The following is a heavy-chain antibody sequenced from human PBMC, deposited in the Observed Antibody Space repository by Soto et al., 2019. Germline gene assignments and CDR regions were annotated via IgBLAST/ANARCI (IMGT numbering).Heavy chain of an antibody. D-gene: IGHD4-17*01. CDR3: AHTTHPYYGDYGTY. J-gene: IGHJ4*02. Sequence: SGPRLVNRTQALTRTSTFSRFSLSTSGVGVGWIRQPPGKALEWLALIYWDDDKRYSPSLKSRLTITKDTSKNQVVLTMTNMDPVDTATYYCAHTTHPYYGDYGTYWGQGTLVTVSS. V-gene: IGHV2-5*02. CDR2: IYWDDDK. CDR1: RFSLSTSGVG.